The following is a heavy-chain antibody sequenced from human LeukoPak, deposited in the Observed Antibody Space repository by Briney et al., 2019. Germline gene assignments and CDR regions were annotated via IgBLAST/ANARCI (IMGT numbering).Heavy chain of an antibody. V-gene: IGHV3-21*01. Sequence: PGGSLRLSCVASGFSFSAYIMYWVRQAPGKGLEWVLSISSSSSYIYYADSVKGRFTISRDNTKNSLYLQMSSLRAEDTAVYYCARVIISGSGSYYNEGADYWGQGTLVTVSS. D-gene: IGHD3-10*01. CDR2: ISSSSSYI. CDR1: GFSFSAYI. J-gene: IGHJ4*02. CDR3: ARVIISGSGSYYNEGADY.